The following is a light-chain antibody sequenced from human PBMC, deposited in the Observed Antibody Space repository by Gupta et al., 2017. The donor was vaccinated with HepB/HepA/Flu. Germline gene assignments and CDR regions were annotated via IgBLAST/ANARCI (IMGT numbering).Light chain of an antibody. J-gene: IGKJ4*01. V-gene: IGKV3-15*01. Sequence: EIVMTQSPATLSVSLGERATLSCRASQSVSGDLAWYQQTPGQAPRLLLYSASTRAAGIPARFSGSGSGTEFTLTISSLQSEDFAVYYCQQYYNWPLTFGRGTKVQIK. CDR3: QQYYNWPLT. CDR2: SAS. CDR1: QSVSGD.